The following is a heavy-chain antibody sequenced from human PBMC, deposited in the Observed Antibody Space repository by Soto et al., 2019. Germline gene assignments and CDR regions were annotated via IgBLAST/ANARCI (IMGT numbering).Heavy chain of an antibody. CDR1: GFTFSSYW. CDR3: ARAAPVAYNWKPTVDPGSYSD. CDR2: IKQDGSEK. Sequence: GGSLRLSCAASGFTFSSYWMSWVRQAPGKGLEWVANIKQDGSEKYYVDSVKGRFTISRDNAKNSLYLQMNSLRAEDTAVYYCARAAPVAYNWKPTVDPGSYSDWGQGTLVTVSS. D-gene: IGHD3-10*01. V-gene: IGHV3-7*01. J-gene: IGHJ4*02.